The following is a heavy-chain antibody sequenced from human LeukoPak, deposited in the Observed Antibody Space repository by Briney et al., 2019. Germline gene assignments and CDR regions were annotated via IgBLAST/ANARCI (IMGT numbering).Heavy chain of an antibody. CDR1: GFTFSSYA. V-gene: IGHV3-30*04. J-gene: IGHJ6*02. Sequence: GGSLRLSCAASGFTFSSYAMHWVRQAPGKGLEWVAVISYDGSNKYYADSVKGRFTISRDNSKNTLYLQMNSLRAEDTAVYYCAKGPIRFLHYYDSSGYYPYYYYGMDVWGQGTTVTVSS. CDR3: AKGPIRFLHYYDSSGYYPYYYYGMDV. D-gene: IGHD3-22*01. CDR2: ISYDGSNK.